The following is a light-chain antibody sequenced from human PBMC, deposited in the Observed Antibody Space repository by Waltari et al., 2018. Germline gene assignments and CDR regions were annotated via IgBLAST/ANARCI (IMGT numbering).Light chain of an antibody. CDR2: DVS. CDR3: CSYAGSYV. Sequence: QSALTQPRSVSGSPGKSVTISCTGTSSDDGGYNYVSWYQQHPGKAPNLMIYDVSKRPSGVPDRFSGSKSGNTASLTISGLQAEDEADYYCCSYAGSYVFGTGTKVTVL. J-gene: IGLJ1*01. CDR1: SSDDGGYNY. V-gene: IGLV2-11*01.